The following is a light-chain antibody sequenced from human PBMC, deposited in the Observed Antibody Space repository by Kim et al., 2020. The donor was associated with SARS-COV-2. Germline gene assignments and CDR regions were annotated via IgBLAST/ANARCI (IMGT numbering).Light chain of an antibody. CDR3: QYSVT. V-gene: IGKV3-11*01. CDR1: QSVGSS. J-gene: IGKJ2*01. Sequence: EIVLTQSPATLSLSPGERATLSCRASQSVGSSLAWYQQKPGQSPGLLIYDASKRATGIPARFSGSGSGTDFTLTISSLEPDDFATYYCQYSVTFGQGTKLEI. CDR2: DAS.